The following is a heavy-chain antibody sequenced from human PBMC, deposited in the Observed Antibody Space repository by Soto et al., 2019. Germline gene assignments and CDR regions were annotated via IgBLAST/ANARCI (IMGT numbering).Heavy chain of an antibody. Sequence: SGVTFGSLARHWVLHAKGRGLEWFSSIGTSSSYIYYADSGKGRFTISRDNAKNSLFLQMNSLRADDTAVYYCSSDAVRDFLYCSTVMAVWGNGSTITVFS. CDR1: GVTFGSLA. CDR2: IGTSSSYI. D-gene: IGHD6-13*01. J-gene: IGHJ6*04. CDR3: SSDAVRDFLYCSTVMAV. V-gene: IGHV3-21*01.